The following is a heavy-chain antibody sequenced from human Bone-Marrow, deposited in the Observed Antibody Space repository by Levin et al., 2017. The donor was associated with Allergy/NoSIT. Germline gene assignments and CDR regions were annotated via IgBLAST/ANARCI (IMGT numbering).Heavy chain of an antibody. J-gene: IGHJ4*02. Sequence: ASVKVSCKASGYTFTTYAINWVQQAPGQGLEWMGWMNPDNGNTGLEQKFQDRITMTRDTSINTAYMELSSLRSEDTAVYYCGRGSSNEMATIGVWGQGTLVTVSS. CDR1: GYTFTTYA. V-gene: IGHV1-8*01. CDR3: GRGSSNEMATIGV. D-gene: IGHD5-24*01. CDR2: MNPDNGNT.